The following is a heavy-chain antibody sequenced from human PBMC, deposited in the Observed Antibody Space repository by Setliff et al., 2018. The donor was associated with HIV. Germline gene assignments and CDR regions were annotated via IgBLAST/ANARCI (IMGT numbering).Heavy chain of an antibody. CDR3: VRENDLLDAFDI. CDR2: MSYDGSNK. D-gene: IGHD1-1*01. J-gene: IGHJ3*02. V-gene: IGHV3-30*03. Sequence: GGSLRLSCAASGFNFKSYGMHWVRQAPGKGLEWVAVMSYDGSNKYYADSVKGRFTISRDNTKNSLYLQMNSLRAEDTAVYYCVRENDLLDAFDIWGQGTMVTVSS. CDR1: GFNFKSYG.